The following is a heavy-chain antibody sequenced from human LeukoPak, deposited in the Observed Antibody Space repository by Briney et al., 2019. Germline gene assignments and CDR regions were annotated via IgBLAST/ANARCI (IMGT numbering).Heavy chain of an antibody. CDR1: GFTFTAHW. Sequence: GGSLRLSCAASGFTFTAHWMDWVRRVPRKGLVWVSRINTDGSSKTYADSVKGRFTISRDNAENTLYLQMNSLRAEDTAVYYCTRDIGGPVDFWGQGTLVTVSS. V-gene: IGHV3-74*01. CDR2: INTDGSSK. J-gene: IGHJ4*02. D-gene: IGHD3-16*01. CDR3: TRDIGGPVDF.